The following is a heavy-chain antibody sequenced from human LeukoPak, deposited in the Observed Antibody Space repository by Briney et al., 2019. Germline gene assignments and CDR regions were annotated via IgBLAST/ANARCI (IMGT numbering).Heavy chain of an antibody. V-gene: IGHV3-23*01. CDR2: IRGSGDST. D-gene: IGHD3-16*01. Sequence: GGSLRLSCVPSGFTFNISTMTWVRQAPGKGREWVASIRGSGDSTYYADSVKGRFTISRDNSKNTVYLQMNSLRAEDTAVYYCAKWDAYIESWGQGTLVTVSS. J-gene: IGHJ5*02. CDR3: AKWDAYIES. CDR1: GFTFNIST.